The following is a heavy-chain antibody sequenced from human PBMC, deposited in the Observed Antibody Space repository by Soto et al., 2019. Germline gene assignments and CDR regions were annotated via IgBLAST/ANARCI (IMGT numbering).Heavy chain of an antibody. CDR1: VLSFVGYY. J-gene: IGHJ4*02. CDR3: ARGNLYSSGWLPTSHY. Sequence: SETLSLTCSFYVLSFVGYYCGWVRQPAVNWLEWIGEINHSVITNYNPSLKSRVTRSVDTSNNQFSLKLSSVTAADTAVYYCARGNLYSSGWLPTSHYWGQGTLVTVSS. V-gene: IGHV4-34*01. CDR2: INHSVIT. D-gene: IGHD6-19*01.